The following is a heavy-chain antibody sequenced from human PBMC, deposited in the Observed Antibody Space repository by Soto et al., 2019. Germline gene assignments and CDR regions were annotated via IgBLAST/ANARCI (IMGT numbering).Heavy chain of an antibody. V-gene: IGHV1-18*01. CDR1: GYTFSTYG. J-gene: IGHJ6*02. Sequence: QVQLVQSGPEVKKPGASVKVSCKASGYTFSTYGISWVRQAPGQGLEWMGWISGYNGQTNYAQKFRGRVTITTDTSTSTAYMELRSLRYDDTAMYYCARDGRKQLWVEGLNAMDVWGQGTTVTVSS. D-gene: IGHD5-18*01. CDR2: ISGYNGQT. CDR3: ARDGRKQLWVEGLNAMDV.